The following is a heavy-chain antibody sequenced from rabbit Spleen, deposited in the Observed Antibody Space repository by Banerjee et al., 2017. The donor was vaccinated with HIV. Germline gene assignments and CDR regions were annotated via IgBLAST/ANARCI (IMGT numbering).Heavy chain of an antibody. CDR3: AREDLAYGHFNRVDL. CDR1: GFSFSSGDD. D-gene: IGHD2-1*01. J-gene: IGHJ3*01. Sequence: QEQLVESGGGLVQPEGSLTLTCKASGFSFSSGDDMCWVRQAPGKGLEWIACINAATAKPVYATWAKGRFTISKTSSTTLTLQMTSLTAADTATYFCAREDLAYGHFNRVDLWGQGTLVTVS. CDR2: INAATAKP. V-gene: IGHV1S45*01.